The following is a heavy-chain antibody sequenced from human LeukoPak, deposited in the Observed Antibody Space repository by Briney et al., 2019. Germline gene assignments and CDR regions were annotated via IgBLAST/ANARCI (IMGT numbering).Heavy chain of an antibody. J-gene: IGHJ4*02. CDR1: GSGFTSYW. CDR2: IYPGDYNI. D-gene: IGHD3-22*01. V-gene: IGHV5-51*01. CDR3: ARQGPMVFDGSGYTDY. Sequence: GGPLQIPFKGSGSGFTSYWIGWVRQLPGNGLGGMGVIYPGDYNIKYSPSFQGHVTISVDKSISTAYLQWSSLKASDTAMYFCARQGPMVFDGSGYTDYWGQGTLVTVSS.